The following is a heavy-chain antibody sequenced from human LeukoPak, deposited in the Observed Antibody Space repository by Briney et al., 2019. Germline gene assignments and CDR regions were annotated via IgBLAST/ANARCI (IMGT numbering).Heavy chain of an antibody. CDR1: GVSISSYY. V-gene: IGHV4-4*07. CDR2: IYTSGST. J-gene: IGHJ2*01. CDR3: AGWSEGGPDWYFDL. D-gene: IGHD3-3*01. Sequence: SSETLSLTCTDSGVSISSYYWSWIRQPAGKGLEWIGRIYTSGSTNYNPSLKSRVTMSVDTSKNQFSLKLSSVTAADTAVYYCAGWSEGGPDWYFDLWGRGTLVTVSS.